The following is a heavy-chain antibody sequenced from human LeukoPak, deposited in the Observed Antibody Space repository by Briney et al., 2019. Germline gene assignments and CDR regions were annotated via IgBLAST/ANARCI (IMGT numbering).Heavy chain of an antibody. V-gene: IGHV1-2*02. J-gene: IGHJ6*02. Sequence: GASVKVSCKASGYTFTGYYMHWVRQAPGQGLEWMGWINPNSGGTNYAQKFQGRVTMTRDTSISTAYMELSRLRSDDTAVYFCARDPPSSSGPYGMDVWAKGPRSPSP. D-gene: IGHD6-19*01. CDR1: GYTFTGYY. CDR2: INPNSGGT. CDR3: ARDPPSSSGPYGMDV.